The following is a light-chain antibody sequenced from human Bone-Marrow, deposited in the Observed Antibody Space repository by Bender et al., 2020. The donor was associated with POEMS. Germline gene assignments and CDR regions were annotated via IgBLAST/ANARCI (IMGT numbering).Light chain of an antibody. CDR3: VSYEGDNRYV. Sequence: QSAVTQPASVSGSPGQSITMSCAGVGGLLVSWFQHHPGKVPKLIIYEVNNRPSGVSNRFSGSKSGNTASLTVSGLQTDDEGDYYCVSYEGDNRYVFGTGTRVTAL. J-gene: IGLJ1*01. CDR1: GGLL. CDR2: EVN. V-gene: IGLV2-14*01.